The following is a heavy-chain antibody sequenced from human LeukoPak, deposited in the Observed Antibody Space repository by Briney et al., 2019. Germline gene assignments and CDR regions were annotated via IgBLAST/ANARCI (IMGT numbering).Heavy chain of an antibody. J-gene: IGHJ6*02. CDR2: ISGSGGRT. Sequence: GSLRLSCAASGFTFSGYAMSWVRQTPGKGLEWVSAISGSGGRTYYADSVRGRFTISRDNSKNTLYLQMNSLRAEDTAVYYCARCSGYGMDVWGQGTTVTVSS. D-gene: IGHD3-10*02. CDR3: ARCSGYGMDV. V-gene: IGHV3-23*01. CDR1: GFTFSGYA.